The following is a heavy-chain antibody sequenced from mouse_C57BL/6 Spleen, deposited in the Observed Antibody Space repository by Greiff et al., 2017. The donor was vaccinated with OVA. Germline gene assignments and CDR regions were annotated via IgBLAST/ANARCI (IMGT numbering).Heavy chain of an antibody. V-gene: IGHV5-6*01. CDR3: ARHDYGSLLAY. D-gene: IGHD2-4*01. CDR2: ISSGGSYT. CDR1: GFTFSSYG. J-gene: IGHJ3*01. Sequence: EVHLVESGGDLVKPGGSLKLSCAASGFTFSSYGMSWVRQTPDKRLEWVATISSGGSYTYYPDSVKGRFTISRDNAKNTLYLQMSSLKSEDTAMYYCARHDYGSLLAYWGQGTLVTVSA.